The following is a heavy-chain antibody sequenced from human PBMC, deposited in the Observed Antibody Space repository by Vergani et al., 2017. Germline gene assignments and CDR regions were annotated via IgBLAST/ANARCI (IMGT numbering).Heavy chain of an antibody. V-gene: IGHV4-59*01. D-gene: IGHD3-10*01. CDR3: ARGTYGSDAFDI. CDR2: IYYSGST. J-gene: IGHJ3*02. CDR1: GDSISRYY. Sequence: QVQLQESGPGLVKPSQTLSLTCTVSGDSISRYYWSWIRQPPGKGLKWIGNIYYSGSTNYNPSLKSRFTISVDTSKNQFSLILNSVTAADTAVYYCARGTYGSDAFDIWGQGTMVTVSS.